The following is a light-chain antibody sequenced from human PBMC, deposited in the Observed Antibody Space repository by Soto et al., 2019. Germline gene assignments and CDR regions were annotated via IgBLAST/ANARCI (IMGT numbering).Light chain of an antibody. CDR2: SGN. J-gene: IGLJ2*01. CDR3: AEWDDSLNGVV. V-gene: IGLV1-44*01. Sequence: QSVLTQPPSASGTPGQRVTISCSGSSSNVGSYTVYWYQQLPGTAPKVLIYSGNRRPSGVPARFSGSKSGTSASLAISGLQSEDEADYYCAEWDDSLNGVVFGGGTKVTVL. CDR1: SSNVGSYT.